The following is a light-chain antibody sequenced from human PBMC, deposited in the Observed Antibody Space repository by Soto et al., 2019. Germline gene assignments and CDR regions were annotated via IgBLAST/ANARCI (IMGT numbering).Light chain of an antibody. J-gene: IGKJ2*01. CDR3: QQSYSTHYT. CDR2: AAS. CDR1: QSISSY. Sequence: DIQMTQSRSSLSASVGDRVTITCRASQSISSYLNWYQQKPGKAPKLLIYAASSLQSGVPSRFSGSGSETTFTLTISSMQPADCSTYYCQQSYSTHYTFGQGTKLEIK. V-gene: IGKV1-39*01.